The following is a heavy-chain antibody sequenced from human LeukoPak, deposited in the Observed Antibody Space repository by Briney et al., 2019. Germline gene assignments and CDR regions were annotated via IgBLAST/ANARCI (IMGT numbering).Heavy chain of an antibody. CDR1: GFTFSSYG. Sequence: GRSLRLSCAASGFTFSSYGMHWVRQAPGKGLEWVAVISFDESNKYYADSVKGRFTISRDNSKNTLYLQMNSLRAEDTAVYYCARAAGYYLHSYFDYWGQGTLVTVSS. D-gene: IGHD3-22*01. CDR3: ARAAGYYLHSYFDY. J-gene: IGHJ4*02. CDR2: ISFDESNK. V-gene: IGHV3-30*03.